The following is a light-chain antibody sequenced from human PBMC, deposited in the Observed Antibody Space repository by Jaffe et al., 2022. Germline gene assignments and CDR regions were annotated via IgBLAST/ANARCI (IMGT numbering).Light chain of an antibody. J-gene: IGKJ1*01. Sequence: DIVMTQSPDSLAVSLGERATINCKSSQSILYSPNNKNYLAWYQQKPGQPPNLLIYLASTRESGVPDRFSGSGSGTDFTLTISSLQAEDVAVYYCQQYYTTPPTFGQGTKVEIK. CDR2: LAS. CDR1: QSILYSPNNKNY. CDR3: QQYYTTPPT. V-gene: IGKV4-1*01.